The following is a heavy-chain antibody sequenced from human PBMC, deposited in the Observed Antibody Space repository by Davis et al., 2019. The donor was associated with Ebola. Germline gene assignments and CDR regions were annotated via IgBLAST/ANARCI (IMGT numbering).Heavy chain of an antibody. CDR2: ISISSAFI. V-gene: IGHV3-21*01. Sequence: GGSLRLSCAASAFSFSTYTMTWVRQAPGKGLEWVSSISISSAFIYYADSVKGRFTVSRDNAKNSLSLQMDSLRVEDTAVYYCAGGESGWDASDIWGRGTMVTVSS. CDR3: AGGESGWDASDI. J-gene: IGHJ3*02. D-gene: IGHD6-19*01. CDR1: AFSFSTYT.